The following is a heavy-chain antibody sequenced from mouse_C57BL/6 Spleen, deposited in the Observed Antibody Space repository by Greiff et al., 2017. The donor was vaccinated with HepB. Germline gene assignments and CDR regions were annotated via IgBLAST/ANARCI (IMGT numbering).Heavy chain of an antibody. D-gene: IGHD3-2*02. CDR2: IRSKSNNYAT. Sequence: EVTLVESGGGLVQPKGSLKLSCAASGFSFNTYAMNWVRQAPGKGLEWVARIRSKSNNYATYYADSVKDRFTISRDDSESMLYLQMNNLKNEDTAMYYCVRQGQATYYYAMDYWGQGTSVTVSS. CDR1: GFSFNTYA. CDR3: VRQGQATYYYAMDY. V-gene: IGHV10-1*01. J-gene: IGHJ4*01.